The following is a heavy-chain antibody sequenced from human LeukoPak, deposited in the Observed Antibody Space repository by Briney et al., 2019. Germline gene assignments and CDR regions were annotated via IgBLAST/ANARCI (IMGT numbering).Heavy chain of an antibody. CDR3: ARGERSSGYYSKSGYYYYYYMDV. Sequence: ASVKVSYKASGGTFSGCAISWVRQAAGQGLEWMGGIIPIFGTANYAQKFQGRVTITTDESTSTAYMELSSLRSEDTAVYYCARGERSSGYYSKSGYYYYYYMDVWGKGTTVTVSS. V-gene: IGHV1-69*05. D-gene: IGHD3-22*01. J-gene: IGHJ6*03. CDR2: IIPIFGTA. CDR1: GGTFSGCA.